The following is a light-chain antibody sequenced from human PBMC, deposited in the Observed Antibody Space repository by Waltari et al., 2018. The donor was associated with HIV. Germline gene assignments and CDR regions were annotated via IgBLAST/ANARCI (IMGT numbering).Light chain of an antibody. J-gene: IGKJ5*01. CDR3: QQDSSVPIT. CDR1: QDISNW. Sequence: IQMTQSPSCVSASVGDRVKITCRASQDISNWLSWDQQKAGKAPYVLIYAASNLQSGVPSRFSGSGSGTDFTLSISSVQPEDFATYYCQQDSSVPITFGQGTRLDMK. CDR2: AAS. V-gene: IGKV1D-12*01.